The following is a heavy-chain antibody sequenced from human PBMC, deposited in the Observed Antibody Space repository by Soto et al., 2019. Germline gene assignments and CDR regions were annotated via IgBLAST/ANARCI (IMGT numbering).Heavy chain of an antibody. D-gene: IGHD3-16*01. CDR2: IYHSGST. Sequence: SETLSLTCAVSGGSISSSNWWSWVRQPPGKGLEWIGEIYHSGSTNYNPSLKSRVTISVDKTKNQFSLKLSSVTAADTAVYYCARFPEITFGGVMFDYWGQGTLVTVSS. V-gene: IGHV4-4*02. J-gene: IGHJ4*02. CDR3: ARFPEITFGGVMFDY. CDR1: GGSISSSNW.